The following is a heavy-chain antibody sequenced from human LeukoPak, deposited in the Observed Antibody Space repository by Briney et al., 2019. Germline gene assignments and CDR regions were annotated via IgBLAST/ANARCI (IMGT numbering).Heavy chain of an antibody. D-gene: IGHD6-13*01. CDR1: GFTFSSYA. J-gene: IGHJ4*02. CDR2: ISGSGGST. Sequence: GGSLRLSCAASGFTFSSYAMSWVRQAPGKGLEWVSAISGSGGSTYYADSVKGRFTISRDNSKNTLYLQMNSLRAEDTAVYYCAKDRFSGPYSGSWYYFDYWGQGTLVTVSS. CDR3: AKDRFSGPYSGSWYYFDY. V-gene: IGHV3-23*01.